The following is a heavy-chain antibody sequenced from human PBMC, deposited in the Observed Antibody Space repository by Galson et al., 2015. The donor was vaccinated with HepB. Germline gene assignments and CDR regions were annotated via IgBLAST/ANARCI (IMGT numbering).Heavy chain of an antibody. CDR1: GFTFSSYA. J-gene: IGHJ4*02. V-gene: IGHV3-23*01. Sequence: SLRLSCAASGFTFSSYAMSWVRQAPGKGLEWVSAISGSGGSTYYADSVKGRFTISRDNSKNTLYLQMNSLRAEDTAVYYCAKSKYYYDSSGYYMDGAFDYWGQGTLVTVSS. D-gene: IGHD3-22*01. CDR3: AKSKYYYDSSGYYMDGAFDY. CDR2: ISGSGGST.